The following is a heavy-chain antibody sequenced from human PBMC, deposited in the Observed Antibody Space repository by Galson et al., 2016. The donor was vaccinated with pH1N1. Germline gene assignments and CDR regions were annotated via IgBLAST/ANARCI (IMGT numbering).Heavy chain of an antibody. Sequence: ETLSLTCTVSGDSIYTNSYSWDWIRQPPGKGLEWIAGIYYDGRNQYNPSLKSRLTISGDTSKNQFSLNLSFVTAADTAVYYCARRTRCRGDCGEGFDPWGQGILVTVSS. V-gene: IGHV4-39*01. CDR2: IYYDGRN. CDR1: GDSIYTNSYS. D-gene: IGHD2-21*02. J-gene: IGHJ5*02. CDR3: ARRTRCRGDCGEGFDP.